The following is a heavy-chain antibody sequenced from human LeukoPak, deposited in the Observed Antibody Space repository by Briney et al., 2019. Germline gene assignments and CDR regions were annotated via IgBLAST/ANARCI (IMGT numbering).Heavy chain of an antibody. Sequence: GGSLRLSCAASGFTFSSYGMHWVRQAPGKGLEWVAVISYGGSNKYYADSVKGRFTISRDKSKNTLYLQMNSLRPEDTALYYCAKLGYDSSGSPRLVDYWGQGTLVTVSS. J-gene: IGHJ4*02. CDR1: GFTFSSYG. CDR2: ISYGGSNK. V-gene: IGHV3-30*18. D-gene: IGHD3-22*01. CDR3: AKLGYDSSGSPRLVDY.